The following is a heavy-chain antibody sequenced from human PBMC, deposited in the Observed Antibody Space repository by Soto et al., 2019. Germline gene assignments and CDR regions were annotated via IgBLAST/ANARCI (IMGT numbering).Heavy chain of an antibody. V-gene: IGHV3-30*18. J-gene: IGHJ4*02. D-gene: IGHD6-6*01. CDR2: MSYDGRNQ. CDR1: GFTVTGVD. CDR3: AKGGWYTSSSRSDC. Sequence: QVQLVESGGGVVQPGTSLRLSCSASGFTVTGVDMHLVRQAPGKGLEWVAVMSYDGRNQYYPDSVKGRFTVSRDSSKSTLYLQMNSLRTEDAAVYYCAKGGWYTSSSRSDCWGQGTLVTVSS.